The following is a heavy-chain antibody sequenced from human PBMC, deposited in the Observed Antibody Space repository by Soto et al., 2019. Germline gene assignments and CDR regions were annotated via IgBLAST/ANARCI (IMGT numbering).Heavy chain of an antibody. V-gene: IGHV1-3*01. Sequence: GGLVKVSCKASGYTFTSYAMHWVRQAPGQRLEWMGWINAGNGNTKYSQKFQGRVTITRDTSASTAYMELSSLRSEDTAVYYCTRDLGYYDSSGYFSYYYYYGMDVWGQGTTVTVSS. CDR1: GYTFTSYA. CDR2: INAGNGNT. J-gene: IGHJ6*02. D-gene: IGHD3-22*01. CDR3: TRDLGYYDSSGYFSYYYYYGMDV.